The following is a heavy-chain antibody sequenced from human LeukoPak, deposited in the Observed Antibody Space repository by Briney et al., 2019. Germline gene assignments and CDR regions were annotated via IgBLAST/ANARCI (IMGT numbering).Heavy chain of an antibody. CDR1: GFTFSSYG. J-gene: IGHJ4*02. CDR2: IWYDGSNK. V-gene: IGHV3-33*01. D-gene: IGHD3-10*01. CDR3: ARWGDYYGSGSYSDY. Sequence: GGSLRLSCAASGFTFSSYGMHWVRQAPGKGLEWVAVIWYDGSNKYYADSVKGRFTISRDNSKNTLYLQMNSLRAEDTAVYYCARWGDYYGSGSYSDYWGQGTLVTVSS.